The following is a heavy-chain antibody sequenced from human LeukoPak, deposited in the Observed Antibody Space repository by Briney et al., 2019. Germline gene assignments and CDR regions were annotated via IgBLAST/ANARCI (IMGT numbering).Heavy chain of an antibody. CDR1: GGSISSYY. CDR3: ARGGYSYGYVVYYYYMDV. Sequence: SETLSLTCTVSGGSISSYYWSWIRQPPGKGLEWIGYIYYSGSTNYNPSLKSRVTISVDTSKNQFSLKLSSVTAADTAVYYCARGGYSYGYVVYYYYMDVWGKGTTVTISS. J-gene: IGHJ6*03. V-gene: IGHV4-59*01. CDR2: IYYSGST. D-gene: IGHD5-18*01.